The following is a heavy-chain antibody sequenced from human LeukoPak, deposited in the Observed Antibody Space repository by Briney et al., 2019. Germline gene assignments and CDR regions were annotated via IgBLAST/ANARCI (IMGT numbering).Heavy chain of an antibody. V-gene: IGHV3-48*03. CDR1: GFSFSSFE. D-gene: IGHD5-12*01. Sequence: PGGSLRLSCVVSGFSFSSFEMNWVRRAPGKGLEWVSYISRNSDVRYADSVKGRFTISRDNARDSLYLQMNSLRAEDTAVYYCARSLSGYITDPFFDQWGQGVLVTVSS. CDR3: ARSLSGYITDPFFDQ. J-gene: IGHJ4*02. CDR2: ISRNSDV.